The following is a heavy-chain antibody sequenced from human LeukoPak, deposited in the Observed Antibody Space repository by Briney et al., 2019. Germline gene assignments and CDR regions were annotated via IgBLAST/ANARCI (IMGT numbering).Heavy chain of an antibody. J-gene: IGHJ6*02. V-gene: IGHV3-30-3*01. CDR1: GFTFSSYA. CDR2: ISYDGSNK. CDR3: ARVGQQLDRGYHYYGMDV. D-gene: IGHD6-13*01. Sequence: PGRSLRLSCAASGFTFSSYAMHWVRQAPGKGLEWVAVISYDGSNKYYADSVKGRFTISRDNSKNTLYLQMNSLRAEDTAVYYCARVGQQLDRGYHYYGMDVWGQGTTVTVSS.